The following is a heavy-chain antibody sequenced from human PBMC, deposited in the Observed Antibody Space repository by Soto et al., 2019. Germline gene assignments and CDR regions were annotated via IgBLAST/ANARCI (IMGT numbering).Heavy chain of an antibody. Sequence: ASVKVSCKAPADTFTSYYIHWVRQAPVQGLEWMGRINPNSGGTKYAPKFQGGVTMTRDTSITTAYMELSRLRSGDTAVYYCAREPATAKPEGVDFWGQGTLVTVSS. CDR2: INPNSGGT. V-gene: IGHV1-2*02. CDR3: AREPATAKPEGVDF. CDR1: ADTFTSYY. D-gene: IGHD1-1*01. J-gene: IGHJ4*02.